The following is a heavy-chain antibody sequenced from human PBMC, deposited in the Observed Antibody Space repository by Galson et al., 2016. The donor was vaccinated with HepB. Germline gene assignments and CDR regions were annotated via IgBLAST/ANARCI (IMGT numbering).Heavy chain of an antibody. CDR3: ARDDDYVWGTYRYTRTVPQYYFDY. CDR2: ISFDGSNN. Sequence: SLRLSCPASGFTFSSYAMHWVRQAPGKGLEWVAVISFDGSNNFYADSVTGRFTISRDNSKNTLYLQMNSLTAEDTAVYYCARDDDYVWGTYRYTRTVPQYYFDYWGQGTLVTVSS. CDR1: GFTFSSYA. J-gene: IGHJ4*02. V-gene: IGHV3-30-3*01. D-gene: IGHD3-16*02.